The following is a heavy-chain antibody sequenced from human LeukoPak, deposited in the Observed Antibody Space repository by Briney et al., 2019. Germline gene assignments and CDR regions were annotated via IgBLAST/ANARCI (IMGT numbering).Heavy chain of an antibody. Sequence: GGSLRLSCAASGFTFSSYGMHWVRQAPGQGLEWVAVIWYDGSNKYYADSGKGRFTISRDNSKNTLYLQMNSLRAEDTAVYYCARDGTAAGDYYFDYWGQGTLVTVSS. J-gene: IGHJ4*02. CDR3: ARDGTAAGDYYFDY. CDR1: GFTFSSYG. V-gene: IGHV3-33*01. CDR2: IWYDGSNK. D-gene: IGHD6-13*01.